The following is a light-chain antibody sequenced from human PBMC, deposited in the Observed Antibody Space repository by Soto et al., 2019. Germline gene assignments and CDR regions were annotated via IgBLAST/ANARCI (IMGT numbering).Light chain of an antibody. CDR2: EVH. CDR3: CSYAGNGAWV. Sequence: QSALTQPASVSGSPGQSITISCTGSFGDVGSYNVVSWYQQFPGKAPKLMIYEVHKRPSGLSNRFSGSKSGNTASLTISGLQAEDEADYYCCSYAGNGAWVFGGGTKLTVL. V-gene: IGLV2-23*02. J-gene: IGLJ3*02. CDR1: FGDVGSYNV.